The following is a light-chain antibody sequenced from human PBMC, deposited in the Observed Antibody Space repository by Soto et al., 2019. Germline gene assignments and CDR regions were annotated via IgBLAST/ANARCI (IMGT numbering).Light chain of an antibody. CDR2: RDS. J-gene: IGLJ2*01. Sequence: SYELTQPLSVSVALGQTARITCGGNNIGSKNVHWYQQKPGQAPVLVMYRDSNRPSGIPERFSGSNSGNTATLTISRAQAGDEADYYCQVWDSSNVVFGGGTKLTVL. CDR3: QVWDSSNVV. V-gene: IGLV3-9*01. CDR1: NIGSKN.